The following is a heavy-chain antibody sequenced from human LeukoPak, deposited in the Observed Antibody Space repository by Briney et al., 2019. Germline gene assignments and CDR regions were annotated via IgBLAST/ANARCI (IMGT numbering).Heavy chain of an antibody. V-gene: IGHV3-23*01. D-gene: IGHD2-15*01. CDR3: AKDRYCSGGSCDEGYFDY. Sequence: GRSLRLSCAASGFTFSSYAMSWVRQAPGKGLEWVSAISGSGGSTYYADSVKGRFTISRDNSKNTLYLQMNSLRAEDTAVYYCAKDRYCSGGSCDEGYFDYWGQGTLVTVSS. J-gene: IGHJ4*02. CDR1: GFTFSSYA. CDR2: ISGSGGST.